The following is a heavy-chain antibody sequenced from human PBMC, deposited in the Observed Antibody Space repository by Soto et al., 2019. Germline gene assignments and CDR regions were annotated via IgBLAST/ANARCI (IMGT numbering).Heavy chain of an antibody. V-gene: IGHV1-69*08. Sequence: QVQLVQSGAEVKKPGSSVKVSCKASGGTFSSYTISWVRQAPGQGLEWMGRIIPILGIANYAQKFQGRVTITADKSTSTAYMELSSLRSEDTAVYYCARDGVDILATIWYWGQGTLVTVSS. J-gene: IGHJ4*02. CDR1: GGTFSSYT. CDR2: IIPILGIA. D-gene: IGHD5-12*01. CDR3: ARDGVDILATIWY.